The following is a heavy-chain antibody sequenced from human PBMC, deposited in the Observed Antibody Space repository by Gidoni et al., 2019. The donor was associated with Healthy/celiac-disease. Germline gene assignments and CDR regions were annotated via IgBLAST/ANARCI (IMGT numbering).Heavy chain of an antibody. V-gene: IGHV4-31*03. J-gene: IGHJ4*02. CDR2: IYYSGST. CDR1: GGSISSGGYY. Sequence: QVQLQESGPGLVKPSQTLSLTCTFSGGSISSGGYYWSWIRQHPGKGLEWIGYIYYSGSTYYNPSLKSRVTISVDTSKNQFSLKLSSVTAADTAVYYCARIDYGAHLFDYWGQGTLVTVSS. CDR3: ARIDYGAHLFDY. D-gene: IGHD4-17*01.